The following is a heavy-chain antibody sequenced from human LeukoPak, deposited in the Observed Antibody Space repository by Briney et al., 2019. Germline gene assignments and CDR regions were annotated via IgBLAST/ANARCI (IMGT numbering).Heavy chain of an antibody. CDR2: INPNSGGT. CDR3: ARRRLDGYNHDAFDI. J-gene: IGHJ3*02. CDR1: GYTFTGYY. D-gene: IGHD5-24*01. V-gene: IGHV1-2*06. Sequence: RASVKVSCKASGYTFTGYYMHWVRQAPGQGLEWMGRINPNSGGTNYAQKFQGRVTMTRDTSISTAYMELSRLRSDDTAVYYCARRRLDGYNHDAFDIWGQGTMVTVSS.